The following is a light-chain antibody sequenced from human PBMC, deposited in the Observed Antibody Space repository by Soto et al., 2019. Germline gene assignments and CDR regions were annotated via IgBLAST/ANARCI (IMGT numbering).Light chain of an antibody. CDR1: QTISTY. J-gene: IGKJ2*01. CDR3: QQSHGIPYT. V-gene: IGKV1-39*01. CDR2: AAS. Sequence: DIQMTQSPSSLSASVGDRVTITCRASQTISTYLDWYQQEPGKAPKLLIYAASSLQSGVPSRFSGSGSGTDFTLTISILQPEDFAAYYCQQSHGIPYTFGQGTKLEIK.